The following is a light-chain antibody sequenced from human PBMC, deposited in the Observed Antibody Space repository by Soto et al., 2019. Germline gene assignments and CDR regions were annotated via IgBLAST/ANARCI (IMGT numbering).Light chain of an antibody. CDR1: QSVSSY. Sequence: EIVLTQSPATLSLSPGERATLSCRASQSVSSYLAWYQQKPGQAPRLLIYDASNRATGIPARFSGSGSGTDFPLPIGSLEPEDFAVYYCQQRSNWPPVTFGQGTRLEIK. CDR2: DAS. V-gene: IGKV3-11*01. J-gene: IGKJ5*01. CDR3: QQRSNWPPVT.